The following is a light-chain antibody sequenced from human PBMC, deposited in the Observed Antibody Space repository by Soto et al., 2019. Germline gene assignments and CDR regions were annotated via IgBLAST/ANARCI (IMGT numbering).Light chain of an antibody. J-gene: IGLJ3*02. V-gene: IGLV1-40*01. CDR1: SSNIGAGYD. Sequence: QSVLTQPPSVSGAPGQRVTISCTGSSSNIGAGYDVHWYQQIPGTAPKLLIYGNSNRPSGVPDRFSGSKSGTSASLAITGLQAEDEADYYSQSYDSSLSPSGVFGGGTKLTVL. CDR3: QSYDSSLSPSGV. CDR2: GNS.